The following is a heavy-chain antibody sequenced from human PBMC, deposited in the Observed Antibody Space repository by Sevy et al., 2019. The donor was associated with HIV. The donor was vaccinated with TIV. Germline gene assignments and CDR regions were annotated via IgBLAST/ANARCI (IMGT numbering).Heavy chain of an antibody. J-gene: IGHJ6*02. V-gene: IGHV1-18*01. CDR1: SYTFSTYG. CDR3: ARDSRPLVQGLVITSYFYGMDV. CDR2: INANNGNT. D-gene: IGHD3-10*01. Sequence: ASVKVSCQASSYTFSTYGITWVRQAPGQGLEGMGWINANNGNTNYAQKFQGRVTMTTDTSSTTAYMELRSLRFDDTAIYYCARDSRPLVQGLVITSYFYGMDVWGQGTTVTVSS.